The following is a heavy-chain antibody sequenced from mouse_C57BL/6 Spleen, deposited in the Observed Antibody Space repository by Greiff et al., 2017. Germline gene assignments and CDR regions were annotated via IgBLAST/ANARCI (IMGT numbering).Heavy chain of an antibody. Sequence: VKLQESGAELVRPGTSVKVSCKASGYAFTNYLIEWVKQRPGQGLEWIGVINPGSGGTNYNEKFKGKATLTADKSSSTAYMQLSSLTSEDSAVYFCARNRDGNYFAYWGQGTLVTVSA. D-gene: IGHD2-1*01. V-gene: IGHV1-54*01. J-gene: IGHJ3*01. CDR3: ARNRDGNYFAY. CDR2: INPGSGGT. CDR1: GYAFTNYL.